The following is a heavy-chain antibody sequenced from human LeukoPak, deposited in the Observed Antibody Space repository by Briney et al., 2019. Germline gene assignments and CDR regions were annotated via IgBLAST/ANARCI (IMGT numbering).Heavy chain of an antibody. J-gene: IGHJ3*02. CDR2: ISGSGSNT. Sequence: GGSLRLSCAASGFTFSSYAMSWVRQAPGKGLEWVSAISGSGSNTYYADSVKGRFTISRDNFQNTLYLQMNSLRAEDTAVYYCAKTGDHFDSSGYYRPDAFDIWGRGTMVTVSS. CDR1: GFTFSSYA. V-gene: IGHV3-23*01. CDR3: AKTGDHFDSSGYYRPDAFDI. D-gene: IGHD3-22*01.